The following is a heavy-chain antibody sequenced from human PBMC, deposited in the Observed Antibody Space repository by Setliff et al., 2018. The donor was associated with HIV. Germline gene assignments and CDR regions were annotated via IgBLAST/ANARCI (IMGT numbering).Heavy chain of an antibody. D-gene: IGHD4-17*01. Sequence: GASVKVSCKASGYTFTGWYMHWVRQAPGQGLEWMGWINPNSGATNYAQKFQGRVTMTRDTSISTAYMDLSRLRSDDTAVYYCARRVPPIPSGDLDYWGQGTLVTVSS. CDR3: ARRVPPIPSGDLDY. CDR1: GYTFTGWY. V-gene: IGHV1-2*02. J-gene: IGHJ4*02. CDR2: INPNSGAT.